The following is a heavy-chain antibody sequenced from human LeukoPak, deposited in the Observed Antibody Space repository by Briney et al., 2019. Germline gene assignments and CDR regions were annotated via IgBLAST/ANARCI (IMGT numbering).Heavy chain of an antibody. V-gene: IGHV4-59*01. CDR3: ARMESSGSAIDY. CDR2: IYYSGGT. Sequence: SETLSLTCTVSGGSISSYYRSWIRQPPGKGLEWIGYIYYSGGTNYNPSLKSRVTISVDTSKNQFSLKLSTVTAADTAVYYCARMESSGSAIDYWGQGTLVTVSS. J-gene: IGHJ4*02. CDR1: GGSISSYY. D-gene: IGHD1-26*01.